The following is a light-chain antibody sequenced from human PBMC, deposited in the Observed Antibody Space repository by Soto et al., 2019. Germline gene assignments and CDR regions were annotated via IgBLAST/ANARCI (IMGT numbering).Light chain of an antibody. CDR3: QTWGTGGVV. V-gene: IGLV4-69*01. J-gene: IGLJ2*01. Sequence: QPVLTQSPSASASLGASVKLTCTLSSGHSSYAIAWHQEQPEKGPRYLMKLNSDGSHSNGGGIPDRFSGSSSGAERYLTISSLQSEDEADYYCQTWGTGGVVFGGGTKLTVL. CDR2: LNSDGSH. CDR1: SGHSSYA.